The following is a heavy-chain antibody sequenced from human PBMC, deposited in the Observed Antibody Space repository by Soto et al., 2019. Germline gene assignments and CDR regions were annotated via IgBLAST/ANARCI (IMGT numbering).Heavy chain of an antibody. CDR1: GFTFSSYG. CDR2: IWYDGSNK. V-gene: IGHV3-33*01. Sequence: GGSLRLSCAASGFTFSSYGMHWVRQAPGKGLEWVAVIWYDGSNKYYADSVKGRFTISRDNSKNTLYLQMNSLRAEDTAVYYCARDASPPQFDPWGQGTLVTVSS. J-gene: IGHJ5*02. D-gene: IGHD2-2*01. CDR3: ARDASPPQFDP.